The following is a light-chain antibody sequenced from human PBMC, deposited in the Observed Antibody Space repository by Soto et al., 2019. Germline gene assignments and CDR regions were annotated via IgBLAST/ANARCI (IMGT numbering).Light chain of an antibody. Sequence: DIQMTQSPSTLSASVGDRVTITCRARQSISSWLAWYQQKPGKAPKLLIYDASILESGVPSRFSGSGSGTEFTLTVRSLQPDDCATYYCQQYNSYRTFGQGTKVEIK. J-gene: IGKJ1*01. V-gene: IGKV1-5*01. CDR2: DAS. CDR3: QQYNSYRT. CDR1: QSISSW.